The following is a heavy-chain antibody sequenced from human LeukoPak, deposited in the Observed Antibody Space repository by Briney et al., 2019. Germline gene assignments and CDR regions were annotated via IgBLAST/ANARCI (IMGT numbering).Heavy chain of an antibody. CDR1: GFTFSSYG. CDR3: AKDLRSGSYYYYYYMDV. V-gene: IGHV3-30*02. Sequence: GGSLRLSCAASGFTFSSYGMHWVRQAPGKGLEWVAFIRYDGSNKYYADSVKGRFTISRDNSKNTLYLQMNSLRAEDTAVYYCAKDLRSGSYYYYYYMDVWGKGTTVTVSS. CDR2: IRYDGSNK. D-gene: IGHD6-19*01. J-gene: IGHJ6*03.